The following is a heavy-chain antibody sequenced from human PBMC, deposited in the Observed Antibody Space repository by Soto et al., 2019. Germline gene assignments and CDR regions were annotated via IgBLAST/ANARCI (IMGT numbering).Heavy chain of an antibody. CDR1: GFTFSNYA. CDR2: ISGSGGTT. D-gene: IGHD2-8*02. CDR3: ATDTYCPATCYRGHGN. V-gene: IGHV3-23*01. Sequence: EVQLLESGGGLVQPGRSLRLSCAASGFTFSNYAMSWVRQAPGQGLDWVSAISGSGGTTYYADSVKGRFTISRDNSKNTLFLQMNNLRVEDTAIYYCATDTYCPATCYRGHGNWGQGTLVTVSS. J-gene: IGHJ4*02.